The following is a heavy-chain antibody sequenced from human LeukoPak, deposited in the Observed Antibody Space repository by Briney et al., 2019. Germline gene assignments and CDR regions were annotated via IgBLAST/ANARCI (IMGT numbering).Heavy chain of an antibody. J-gene: IGHJ6*03. CDR2: INPNSGGT. D-gene: IGHD3-3*01. Sequence: ASVKVSCKASGYTFTGYYMHWVRQAPGQGREGMGRINPNSGGTNFAQKFQGRVTMIRDTSISTAYMELSRLRSDDTAVYYCARDGQITNFGVVPSYYMDVWGKGTTVTVSS. V-gene: IGHV1-2*06. CDR3: ARDGQITNFGVVPSYYMDV. CDR1: GYTFTGYY.